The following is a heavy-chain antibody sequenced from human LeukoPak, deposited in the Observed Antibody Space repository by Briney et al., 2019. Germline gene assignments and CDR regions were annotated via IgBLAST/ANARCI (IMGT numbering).Heavy chain of an antibody. V-gene: IGHV1-24*01. CDR1: GYTLTELS. D-gene: IGHD6-13*01. CDR2: FDPEDGET. J-gene: IGHJ4*02. CDR3: ARAGAAAGTAAQ. Sequence: ASVKVSCKVSGYTLTELSMHWVRQAPGKGLEWMGGFDPEDGETIYAQKFQGRVTMTEDTSTDTAYMELSSLRSDDTAVYYCARAGAAAGTAAQWGQGTLVTVSS.